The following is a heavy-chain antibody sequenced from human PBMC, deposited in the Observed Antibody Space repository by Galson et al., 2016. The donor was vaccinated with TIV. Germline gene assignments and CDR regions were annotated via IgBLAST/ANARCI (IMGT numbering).Heavy chain of an antibody. D-gene: IGHD3-9*01. CDR3: TSPSGGLTDWHLKFDY. V-gene: IGHV1-69*13. CDR2: IVPIYRSP. CDR1: GGSFSNYY. J-gene: IGHJ4*02. Sequence: SVKVSCKASGGSFSNYYINWVRQAPGQGPEWMGGIVPIYRSPKYARRFQGRVTVTADESTSTAYMELSSLRSDDTAVYYCTSPSGGLTDWHLKFDYWGQGTLVTVSS.